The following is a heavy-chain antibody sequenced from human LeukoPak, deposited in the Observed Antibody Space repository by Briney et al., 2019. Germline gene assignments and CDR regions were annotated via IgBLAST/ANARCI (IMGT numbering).Heavy chain of an antibody. J-gene: IGHJ5*02. CDR2: INPSGGST. Sequence: GASVKVSCKASGYTFTGYYMHWVRQAPGQGLEWMGIINPSGGSTSYAQKFQGRVTMTRDTSTSTVYMELSSLRSEDTAVYYCARENGDYWFDPWGQGTLVTVSS. D-gene: IGHD4-17*01. V-gene: IGHV1-46*01. CDR1: GYTFTGYY. CDR3: ARENGDYWFDP.